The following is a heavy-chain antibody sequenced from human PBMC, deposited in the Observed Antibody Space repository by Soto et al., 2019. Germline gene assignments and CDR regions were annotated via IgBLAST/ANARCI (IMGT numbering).Heavy chain of an antibody. J-gene: IGHJ5*02. CDR1: GYTFTSYA. D-gene: IGHD4-17*01. Sequence: QVQLVQSGAEVKKPGASVKVSCKASGYTFTSYAMHRVRQAPGQRLEWMGWINAGNGNTKYSQKFQGRVTITRDTSASTAYMELSSLRSEDTAVYYCARDMWVTTVTPWGFDPWGQGTLVTVSS. CDR3: ARDMWVTTVTPWGFDP. CDR2: INAGNGNT. V-gene: IGHV1-3*01.